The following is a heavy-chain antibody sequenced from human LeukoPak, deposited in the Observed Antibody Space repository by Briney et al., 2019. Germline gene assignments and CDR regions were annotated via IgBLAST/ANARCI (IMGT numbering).Heavy chain of an antibody. D-gene: IGHD3-22*01. CDR2: IYTSGST. Sequence: SQTLSLTCTVSGGSISSGSYYWSWIRQPAGKGLEWIGRIYTSGSTNYNPSLKSRVTISVDTSKNQFSLKLSSVTAADTAVYYCASEYYYDSSGYYYQYYFDYWGQGTLVTISS. V-gene: IGHV4-61*02. J-gene: IGHJ4*02. CDR3: ASEYYYDSSGYYYQYYFDY. CDR1: GGSISSGSYY.